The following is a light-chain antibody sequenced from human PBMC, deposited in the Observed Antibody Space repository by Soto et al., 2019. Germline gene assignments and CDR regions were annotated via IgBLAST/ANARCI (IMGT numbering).Light chain of an antibody. CDR1: STDFVSYNR. CDR2: EAS. CDR3: SLYTSENTYV. Sequence: ALTQPPSVSGSPGQSVTISCTGTSTDFVSYNRVSWYQQPPGTAPKLIIYEASNRPSGVPDRFSGSKSGNTASLTISGLQAADEADYYCSLYTSENTYVFGAGTKLTVL. J-gene: IGLJ1*01. V-gene: IGLV2-18*01.